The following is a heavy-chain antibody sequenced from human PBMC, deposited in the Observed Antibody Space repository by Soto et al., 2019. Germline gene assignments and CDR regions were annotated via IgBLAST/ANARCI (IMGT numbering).Heavy chain of an antibody. J-gene: IGHJ2*01. D-gene: IGHD5-12*01. V-gene: IGHV4-59*01. CDR3: ARGTRSNSGYEPDWYLAL. CDR2: ISNSGTT. Sequence: SETLSLTCTVSGGSISSGYWSWLRQSPGEGLEWIGHISNSGTTNYSPSLKSRVFMSVDTSKTQISLKVSSVNAADTAVYYCARGTRSNSGYEPDWYLALWGRGTLVTVSS. CDR1: GGSISSGY.